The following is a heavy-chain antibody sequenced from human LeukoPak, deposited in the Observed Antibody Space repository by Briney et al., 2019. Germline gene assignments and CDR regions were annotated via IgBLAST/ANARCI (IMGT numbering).Heavy chain of an antibody. D-gene: IGHD1-26*01. CDR1: GFTFSSYA. V-gene: IGHV3-30*04. J-gene: IGHJ1*01. CDR2: ISYDGSNK. Sequence: GGSLRLSCAASGFTFSSYAMHWVRQAPGKGLEWVAVISYDGSNKYYADSVKGRFTISRDNSKNTLHLQMNSLRAEDTAVYYCAKDPGGGSYYEHWGQGTLVTVSS. CDR3: AKDPGGGSYYEH.